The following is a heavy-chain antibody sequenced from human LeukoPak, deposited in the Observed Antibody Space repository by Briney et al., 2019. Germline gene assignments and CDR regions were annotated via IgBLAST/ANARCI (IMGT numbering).Heavy chain of an antibody. Sequence: GGTLRLSCAASGFTFSSYGMTWVRQAPGKGLEWVSAISDSGGRTFYADSVKGRFTISRDNSKNTLYLQMNSLRAEDTAVYYCAKDSYDNSIWGQGTLVSVSS. J-gene: IGHJ4*02. CDR3: AKDSYDNSI. CDR1: GFTFSSYG. D-gene: IGHD3-10*01. V-gene: IGHV3-23*01. CDR2: ISDSGGRT.